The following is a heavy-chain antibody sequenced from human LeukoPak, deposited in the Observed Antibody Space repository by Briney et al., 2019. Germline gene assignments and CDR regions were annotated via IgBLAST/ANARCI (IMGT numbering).Heavy chain of an antibody. J-gene: IGHJ6*03. CDR2: IFGSGGTT. Sequence: GGSLRLSCAASGFSLGSFVVSWVRQAPGKGLEGVSGIFGSGGTTFYADSLRGRFTISRDNSKNTLYLQMNSLRAEDTAIYYCAKKEGDTYSSWYIDVWGKGTTVTVSS. V-gene: IGHV3-23*01. CDR1: GFSLGSFV. CDR3: AKKEGDTYSSWYIDV. D-gene: IGHD2-15*01.